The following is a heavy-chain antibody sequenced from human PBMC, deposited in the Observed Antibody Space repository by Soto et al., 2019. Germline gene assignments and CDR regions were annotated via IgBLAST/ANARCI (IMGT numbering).Heavy chain of an antibody. Sequence: QVQLVQSGAEVKKPGASVKVSCKASGYTFTSYGITWVRQAPGQGLEWMGWISTSNGNTNYAQKFQGRGTMTTDTSKSTAYMELRSLRSDDTAKYYCARVTRLGGDYYGMDVWGQGTTVTVSS. D-gene: IGHD2-15*01. V-gene: IGHV1-18*04. CDR3: ARVTRLGGDYYGMDV. CDR1: GYTFTSYG. CDR2: ISTSNGNT. J-gene: IGHJ6*02.